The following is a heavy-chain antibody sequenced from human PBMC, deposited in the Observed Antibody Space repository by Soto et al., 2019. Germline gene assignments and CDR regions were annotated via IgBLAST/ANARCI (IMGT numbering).Heavy chain of an antibody. CDR3: AKLPWEVAPS. Sequence: GGSLRLSCAASGFTFSSTDMSWVRQGPGKGLEWVSTIDGSGTFTYYADSVKGRFTISRDNSKNTVHLQMNSLEAEDTAVYYCAKLPWEVAPSWGQGTLVTVSS. D-gene: IGHD1-26*01. CDR1: GFTFSSTD. CDR2: IDGSGTFT. J-gene: IGHJ5*02. V-gene: IGHV3-23*01.